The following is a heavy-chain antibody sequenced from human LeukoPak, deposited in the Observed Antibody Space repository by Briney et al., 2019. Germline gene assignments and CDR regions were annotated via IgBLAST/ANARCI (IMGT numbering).Heavy chain of an antibody. J-gene: IGHJ4*02. CDR3: AKGYVVDY. V-gene: IGHV3-30*18. Sequence: GRSLRLSCAASGFTFNSYDMHWVRQAPGKGLEWVAVISYDGNNKYYADSVKGRFTISRDNSKNTLYLQMNSLRAEDTAVYYCAKGYVVDYWGQGTLVTVSS. D-gene: IGHD3-16*01. CDR1: GFTFNSYD. CDR2: ISYDGNNK.